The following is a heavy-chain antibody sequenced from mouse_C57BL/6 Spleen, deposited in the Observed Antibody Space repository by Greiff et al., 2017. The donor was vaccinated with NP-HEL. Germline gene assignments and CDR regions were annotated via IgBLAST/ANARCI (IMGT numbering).Heavy chain of an antibody. J-gene: IGHJ2*01. V-gene: IGHV1-80*01. CDR1: GYAFSSYW. D-gene: IGHD2-3*01. CDR3: ARGGADGYYDC. CDR2: IYPGDGDT. Sequence: QVQLQQSGAELVKPGASVKISCKASGYAFSSYWMNWVKQRPGKGLEWIGQIYPGDGDTNYNGKFKGKATLTADKSSSTAYMQLSSLTSEDSAVYFCARGGADGYYDCWGQGTTLTVSS.